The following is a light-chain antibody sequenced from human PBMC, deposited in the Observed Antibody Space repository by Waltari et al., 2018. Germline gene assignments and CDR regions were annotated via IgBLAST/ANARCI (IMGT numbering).Light chain of an antibody. V-gene: IGLV3-21*04. CDR2: DGS. CDR1: NIGSKS. Sequence: SYVLTQPPSVSVTPGKTAKITCGGTNIGSKSVHWYQQRPGQAPVLVIHDGSDRPSRFPERFSGSNSGNTATLTISRGEAGDEADYYCQVWDRSSDQVVFDGGTKMAVL. J-gene: IGLJ2*01. CDR3: QVWDRSSDQVV.